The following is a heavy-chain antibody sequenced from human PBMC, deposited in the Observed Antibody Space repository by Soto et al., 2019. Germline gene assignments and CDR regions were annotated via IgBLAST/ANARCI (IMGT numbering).Heavy chain of an antibody. J-gene: IGHJ4*02. D-gene: IGHD6-13*01. CDR3: SILPGIAAAATNFFDY. V-gene: IGHV4-4*02. CDR2: IYHSGNT. CDR1: GGSISSSNW. Sequence: SETLSLTCAVSGGSISSSNWWSWVRQPPGKGLEWIGEIYHSGNTNYNPSLKSRVTISVDKSKNQFSLKLSSVTAADTAVYYWSILPGIAAAATNFFDYWGQGTLVTVSS.